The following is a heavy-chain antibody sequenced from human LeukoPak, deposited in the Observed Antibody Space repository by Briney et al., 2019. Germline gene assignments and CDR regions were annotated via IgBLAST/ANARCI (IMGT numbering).Heavy chain of an antibody. CDR1: GFSFSDYY. CDR2: IYSGGST. J-gene: IGHJ2*01. CDR3: ARERHGGAAYFDL. V-gene: IGHV3-53*01. Sequence: GGSLRLSCAASGFSFSDYYMSWFRQAPGKGLEWVSVIYSGGSTYYADSVKGRFTISRDNSKNTLYLQMNSLRAEDTAVYYCARERHGGAAYFDLWGRGTLVTVSS. D-gene: IGHD2-15*01.